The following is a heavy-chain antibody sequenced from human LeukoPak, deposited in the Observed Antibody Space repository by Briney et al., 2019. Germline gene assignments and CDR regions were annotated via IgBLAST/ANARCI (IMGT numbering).Heavy chain of an antibody. CDR1: GFTFTSYA. CDR2: LSGSGDVT. V-gene: IGHV3-23*01. J-gene: IGHJ4*02. CDR3: VVQRGGAGYNTFDY. D-gene: IGHD5-24*01. Sequence: PGGSLRLSCAASGFTFTSYAMSSVRQAPGKGLEWTSGLSGSGDVTHYADSVKGRFTISRDTSKNTLYLRMNSLRAEDTAVYYCVVQRGGAGYNTFDYWGQGTLVTVSA.